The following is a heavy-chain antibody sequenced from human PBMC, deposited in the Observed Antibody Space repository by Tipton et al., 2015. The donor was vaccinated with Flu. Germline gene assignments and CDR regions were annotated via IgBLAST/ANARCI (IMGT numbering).Heavy chain of an antibody. CDR1: GGSISSYY. CDR3: ARGLYSSQIDY. CDR2: IYYSGST. J-gene: IGHJ4*02. V-gene: IGHV4-59*01. D-gene: IGHD6-13*01. Sequence: TLSLTCTVSGGSISSYYWSWIRQPPGKGLEWIGYIYYSGSTNYNPSLKSRVTISVDTSKNQFSLKLSSVTAADTAVYYCARGLYSSQIDYWGQGTLVTVSS.